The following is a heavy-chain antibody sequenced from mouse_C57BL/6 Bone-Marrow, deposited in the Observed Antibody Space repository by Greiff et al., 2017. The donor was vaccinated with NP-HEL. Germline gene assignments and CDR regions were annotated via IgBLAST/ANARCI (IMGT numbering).Heavy chain of an antibody. CDR3: ASFPLYYYGSSPSYFDY. D-gene: IGHD1-1*01. V-gene: IGHV5-6*01. CDR1: GFTFSSYG. CDR2: LSSGGSYT. J-gene: IGHJ2*01. Sequence: EVNVVESGGDLVKPGGSLKLSCAASGFTFSSYGMSWVRQTPDKRLEWVATLSSGGSYTYYPDRVKGRLTIPRHHAKNTLYLQMSSLKSEYTAMYSCASFPLYYYGSSPSYFDYWGQGTTLTVSS.